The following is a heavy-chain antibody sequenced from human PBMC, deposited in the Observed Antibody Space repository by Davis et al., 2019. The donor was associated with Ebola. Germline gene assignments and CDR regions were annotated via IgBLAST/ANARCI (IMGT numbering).Heavy chain of an antibody. J-gene: IGHJ5*02. V-gene: IGHV3-23*01. CDR2: ISVRSIT. CDR3: AKVHPPTTVTTGWFDP. D-gene: IGHD4-17*01. Sequence: GESLKISCAASGFIFSSYAISWVRQAPGKGLEWVSSISVRSITYHADPVKGRFTISRDNSKNTLYLQMNSLRAEDTAVYYCAKVHPPTTVTTGWFDPWGQGTLVTVSS. CDR1: GFIFSSYA.